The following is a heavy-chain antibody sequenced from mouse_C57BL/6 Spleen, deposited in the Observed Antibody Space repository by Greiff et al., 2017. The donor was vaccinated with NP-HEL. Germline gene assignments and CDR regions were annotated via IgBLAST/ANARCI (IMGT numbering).Heavy chain of an antibody. D-gene: IGHD1-1*01. CDR1: GYTFTSYW. CDR3: AIITTQDYFDY. CDR2: IDPSDSYT. V-gene: IGHV1-69*01. Sequence: QVQLKQPGAELVMPGASVKLSCKASGYTFTSYWMHWVKQRPGQGLEWIGEIDPSDSYTNYNQKFKGKSTLTVDKSSSTAYMQLSSLTSEDSAVYYCAIITTQDYFDYWGQGTTLTVSS. J-gene: IGHJ2*01.